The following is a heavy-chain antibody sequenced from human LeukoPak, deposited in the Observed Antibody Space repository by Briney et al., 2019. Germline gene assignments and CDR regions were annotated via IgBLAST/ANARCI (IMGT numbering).Heavy chain of an antibody. D-gene: IGHD1-26*01. Sequence: PGGSLRLSCAASGFTFISYAMSWVRQAPGKGLEWVSGISDSGDITYYADSVKGRFTISRDNSKNTLYVQMNSLRVEDTAVYYCAKDRRGGSYYAVTLDIWRQGTMVTVSS. CDR3: AKDRRGGSYYAVTLDI. V-gene: IGHV3-23*01. J-gene: IGHJ3*02. CDR2: ISDSGDIT. CDR1: GFTFISYA.